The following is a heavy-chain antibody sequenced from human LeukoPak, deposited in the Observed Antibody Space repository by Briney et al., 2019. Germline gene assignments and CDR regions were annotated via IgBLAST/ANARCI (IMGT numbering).Heavy chain of an antibody. Sequence: GASVKVSCKASGYTFTGYYMHWVRQAPGQGLEWMGRINPNSGGTNYAQKFQGSVTMTRDTSISTAYMELSRLRSDDTAVYYCARMPAGSSTTNDYWGQGTLVTVSS. CDR1: GYTFTGYY. D-gene: IGHD2-2*01. CDR3: ARMPAGSSTTNDY. CDR2: INPNSGGT. J-gene: IGHJ4*02. V-gene: IGHV1-2*06.